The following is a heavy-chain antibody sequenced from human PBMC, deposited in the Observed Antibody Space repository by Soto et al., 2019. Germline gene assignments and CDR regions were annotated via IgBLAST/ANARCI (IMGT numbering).Heavy chain of an antibody. J-gene: IGHJ4*02. CDR2: IIPIPGIA. D-gene: IGHD2-21*02. CDR1: GGTFSSYT. CDR3: ARDDGLAYCGGDCYS. V-gene: IGHV1-69*02. Sequence: QVQLVQSGAEVKKPGSSVKVSCKASGGTFSSYTISWVRQAPGQGLEWMGRIIPIPGIANYAQKFQGRVTITADKSTSTAYMELSSLRSEDTDVYYCARDDGLAYCGGDCYSWGQGPLVTVSS.